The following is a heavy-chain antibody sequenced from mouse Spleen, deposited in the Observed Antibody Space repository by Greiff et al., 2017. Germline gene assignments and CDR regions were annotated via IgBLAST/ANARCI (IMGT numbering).Heavy chain of an antibody. D-gene: IGHD2-14*01. CDR1: GFTFSSYG. V-gene: IGHV5-9-2*01. CDR3: ARHRYEDAMDY. Sequence: DVKLVESGGGLVKPGGSLKLSCAASGFTFSSYGMSWVRQTPEKRLEWVATISGGGSYTYYPDSVKGRFTISRDNAKNNLYLQMSSLRSEDTALYYCARHRYEDAMDYWGQGTSVTVSS. CDR2: ISGGGSYT. J-gene: IGHJ4*01.